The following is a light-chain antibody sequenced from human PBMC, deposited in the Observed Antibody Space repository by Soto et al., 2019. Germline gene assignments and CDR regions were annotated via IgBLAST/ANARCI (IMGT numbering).Light chain of an antibody. CDR1: QTISSW. Sequence: DIQMTPSPSSLSASVGDRINLTCRAGQTISSWLAWYQQKPGKVPKLLISGISTLQSGVPSPFSGSGYGTDFTLTISSLQPEDFATYYCQQSDSNPRTFGQGTKVDIK. CDR3: QQSDSNPRT. CDR2: GIS. J-gene: IGKJ2*02. V-gene: IGKV1-27*01.